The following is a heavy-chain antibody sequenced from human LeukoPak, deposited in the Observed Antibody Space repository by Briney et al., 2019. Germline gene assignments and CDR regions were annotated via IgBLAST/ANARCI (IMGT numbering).Heavy chain of an antibody. J-gene: IGHJ4*02. CDR3: ARDTAMAPDYYFDY. CDR1: GGSISSYY. V-gene: IGHV4-4*07. CDR2: IYTSGST. D-gene: IGHD5-18*01. Sequence: SETLSLTCTVSGGSISSYYWSWLRQPAGKGLEWIGRIYTSGSTNYNPSLKSRVTMSVDTSKNQFSLKLSSVTAADTAVYYCARDTAMAPDYYFDYWGQGTLATVSS.